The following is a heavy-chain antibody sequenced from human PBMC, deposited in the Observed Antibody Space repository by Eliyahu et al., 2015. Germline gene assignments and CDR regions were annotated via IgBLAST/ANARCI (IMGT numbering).Heavy chain of an antibody. CDR1: GFTXXSYG. Sequence: QVQLVESGGGVVQSGRSXRLSCAAXGFTXXSYGMXWVRQAPGXGLEWVALIYYDGSKTYYADSVKGRFTISRDNSKNTVYLQMNSLRVEDTAVYYCARGPQQWLVRGIPGRMDYWGQGNLVTVSS. J-gene: IGHJ4*02. CDR2: IYYDGSKT. D-gene: IGHD6-19*01. V-gene: IGHV3-33*01. CDR3: ARGPQQWLVRGIPGRMDY.